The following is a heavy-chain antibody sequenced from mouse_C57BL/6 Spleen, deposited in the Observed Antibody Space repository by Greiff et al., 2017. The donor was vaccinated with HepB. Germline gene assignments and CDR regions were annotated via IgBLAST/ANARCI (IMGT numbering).Heavy chain of an antibody. J-gene: IGHJ3*01. V-gene: IGHV5-6*01. CDR3: ASSDSNYVTWFAY. Sequence: EVQLVESGGDLVKPGGSLKLSCAASGFTFSSYGMSWVRQTPDKRLEWVATISSGGSYTYYPDSVKGRFTISRDNAKNTLYLQMSSLKSEDTAMYYCASSDSNYVTWFAYWGQGTLVTVSA. CDR1: GFTFSSYG. D-gene: IGHD2-5*01. CDR2: ISSGGSYT.